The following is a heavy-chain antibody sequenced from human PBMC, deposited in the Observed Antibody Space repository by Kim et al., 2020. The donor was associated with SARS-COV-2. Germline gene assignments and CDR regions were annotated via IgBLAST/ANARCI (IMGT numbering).Heavy chain of an antibody. CDR2: IKQDGSEK. V-gene: IGHV3-7*01. Sequence: GGSLRLSCAASGFTFSSYWMSWVRQAPGKGLEWVANIKQDGSEKYYVDSVKGRFTISRDNAKNSLYLQMNSLRAEDTAVYYCARDPGSYYYDSSGYYRHYYYMDVWGKGTTVTVSS. J-gene: IGHJ6*03. CDR1: GFTFSSYW. D-gene: IGHD3-22*01. CDR3: ARDPGSYYYDSSGYYRHYYYMDV.